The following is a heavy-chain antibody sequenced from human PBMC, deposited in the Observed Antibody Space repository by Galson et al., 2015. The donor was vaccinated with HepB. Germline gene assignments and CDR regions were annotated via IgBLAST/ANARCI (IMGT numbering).Heavy chain of an antibody. D-gene: IGHD5-24*01. J-gene: IGHJ6*02. CDR2: IIPILGIA. CDR3: ARGMNSRTYYNYYYYHYGMDV. Sequence: SVKVSCKASGGTFSSYTISWVRQAPGQGLEWMGRIIPILGIANYAQKFQGRVTITADKSTSTAYMELSSLRSEDTAIYYCARGMNSRTYYNYYYYHYGMDVWGQGTTVTVSS. V-gene: IGHV1-69*02. CDR1: GGTFSSYT.